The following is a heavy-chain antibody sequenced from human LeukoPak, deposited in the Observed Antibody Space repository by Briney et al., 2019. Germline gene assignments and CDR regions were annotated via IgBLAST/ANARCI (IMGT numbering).Heavy chain of an antibody. CDR1: GYTFTSYG. D-gene: IGHD6-13*01. V-gene: IGHV1-18*01. CDR3: ARVSPPVAPRDRIAAAGHLDY. Sequence: ASVKVSCKASGYTFTSYGISWVRQAPGQGLEWMGWISAYNGNTNYAQKLQGRVTMTTDTSTSTAYKELRSLRSDDTAVYYCARVSPPVAPRDRIAAAGHLDYWGQGTLVTVSS. J-gene: IGHJ4*02. CDR2: ISAYNGNT.